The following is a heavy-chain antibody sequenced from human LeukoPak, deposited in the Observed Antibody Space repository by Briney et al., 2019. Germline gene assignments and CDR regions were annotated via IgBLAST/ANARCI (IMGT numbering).Heavy chain of an antibody. J-gene: IGHJ4*02. D-gene: IGHD6-13*01. CDR3: ARSIVPDGTSPFDY. CDR1: VFTFSNYW. Sequence: GGSLRLSCVASVFTFSNYWMSWVRQAPGKGLEWVAHIKQDGSQRYYADSVKGRITISRDNAKNSLYLQMNSLRAEDTAVYYCARSIVPDGTSPFDYWGQGTLVTVSS. CDR2: IKQDGSQR. V-gene: IGHV3-7*01.